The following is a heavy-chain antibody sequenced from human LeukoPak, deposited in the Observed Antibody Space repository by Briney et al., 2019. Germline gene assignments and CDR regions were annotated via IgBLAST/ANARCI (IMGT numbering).Heavy chain of an antibody. D-gene: IGHD3-3*01. V-gene: IGHV3-23*01. CDR1: GFTFSDYY. CDR3: ADDFWSGYYGDY. J-gene: IGHJ4*02. CDR2: ISGSGGST. Sequence: GGSLRLSCAASGFTFSDYYMDWVRQAPGKGLEWVSAISGSGGSTYYADSVKGRFTISRDNSKNTLYLQMNSLRAEDTAVYYCADDFWSGYYGDYWGQGTLVTVSS.